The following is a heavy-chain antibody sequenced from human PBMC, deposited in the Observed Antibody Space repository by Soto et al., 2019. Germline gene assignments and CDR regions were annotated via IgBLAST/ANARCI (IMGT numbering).Heavy chain of an antibody. CDR1: GFTFSSYA. CDR3: ARAGSMGWLQFEYYFDY. D-gene: IGHD5-12*01. Sequence: PGGSLRLSCAASGFTFSSYAMSWVRQAPGKGLEWVSAISGSGGSTYYADSVKGRFTISRDNSKNTLYLQMNSLRAEDTAVYYCARAGSMGWLQFEYYFDYWGQGTLVTVSS. J-gene: IGHJ4*02. V-gene: IGHV3-23*01. CDR2: ISGSGGST.